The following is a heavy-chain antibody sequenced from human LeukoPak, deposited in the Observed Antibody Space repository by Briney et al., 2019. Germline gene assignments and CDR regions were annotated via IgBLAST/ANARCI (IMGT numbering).Heavy chain of an antibody. CDR2: IYVSGST. J-gene: IGHJ4*02. CDR3: ARGSNYGSGSYLDY. V-gene: IGHV4-61*02. Sequence: SQTLSLTCAVSGGSISSGGYSWSWIRQPSGRGLEWIGRIYVSGSTNYNPSLKSRVTVSVDTSKNQFSLKLSSVTAADTAVYYCARGSNYGSGSYLDYWGQGTLVTVSS. CDR1: GGSISSGGYS. D-gene: IGHD3-10*01.